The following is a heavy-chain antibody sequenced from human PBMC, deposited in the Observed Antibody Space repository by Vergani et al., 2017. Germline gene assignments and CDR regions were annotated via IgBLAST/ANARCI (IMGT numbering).Heavy chain of an antibody. V-gene: IGHV4-38-2*01. CDR2: IHHSGST. Sequence: QVQLQESGPGLVKPSETLSLTCAVSGYSISSGYYWGWIRQPPGKGLEWIGSIHHSGSTYYNPSLKSRVTISVDTSKNQFSLKLSSVTAADTAVYYCARGDLYSWNYVRWFDPWGQGTLVTVSS. D-gene: IGHD1-7*01. CDR3: ARGDLYSWNYVRWFDP. J-gene: IGHJ5*02. CDR1: GYSISSGYY.